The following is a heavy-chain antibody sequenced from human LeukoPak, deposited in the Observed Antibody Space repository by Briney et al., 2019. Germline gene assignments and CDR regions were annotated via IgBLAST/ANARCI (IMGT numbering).Heavy chain of an antibody. D-gene: IGHD3-22*01. J-gene: IGHJ5*02. CDR3: ARGEYDSSGYYPTPWFDP. Sequence: SGTLSLTCAVSGGSISSGTWWSWVRQPPGKGLEWIGEIYHSGSTNYNPSLKSRVTISVDTSKNQFSLKLSSVTAADTAVYYCARGEYDSSGYYPTPWFDPWGQGTLVTVSS. CDR2: IYHSGST. V-gene: IGHV4-4*02. CDR1: GGSISSGTW.